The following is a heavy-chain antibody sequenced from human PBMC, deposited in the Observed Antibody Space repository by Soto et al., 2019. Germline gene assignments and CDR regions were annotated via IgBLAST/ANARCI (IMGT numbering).Heavy chain of an antibody. D-gene: IGHD3-22*01. CDR2: IKGEADGGTT. V-gene: IGHV3-15*01. J-gene: IGHJ4*02. CDR1: GFTFSNAW. CDR3: TTGLSNGYYNFDY. Sequence: GGSLRLSCAASGFTFSNAWMSWVRQAPGKGLEWVGRIKGEADGGTTDYAAPVKGRITVSRDHSKDTLYLQMNSLKTEDTAVYYCTTGLSNGYYNFDYWGQGTLVTVSS.